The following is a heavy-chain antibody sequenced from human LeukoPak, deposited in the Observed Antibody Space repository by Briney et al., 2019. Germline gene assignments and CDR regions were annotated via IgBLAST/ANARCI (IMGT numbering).Heavy chain of an antibody. CDR3: ARDFIPESYDY. V-gene: IGHV3-66*01. Sequence: GGSLRLSCAASGFTVSSNYMSWVRQAPGKELEWVSVIYSGGRTYYADSVKGRFTISRDNSKNTLCLQMNSLRAEDTAVYYCARDFIPESYDYWGQGTLVTVSS. CDR1: GFTVSSNY. J-gene: IGHJ4*02. CDR2: IYSGGRT. D-gene: IGHD2-21*01.